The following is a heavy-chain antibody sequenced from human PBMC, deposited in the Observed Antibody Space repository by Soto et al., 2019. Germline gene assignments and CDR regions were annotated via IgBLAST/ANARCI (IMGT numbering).Heavy chain of an antibody. V-gene: IGHV3-21*01. CDR3: ARACLLSGCHRPDFDY. CDR1: GFNLTNYT. J-gene: IGHJ4*02. CDR2: ISSGSSVT. Sequence: PGGSLRLSCAASGFNLTNYTMNWVRQAPGRGLEWVSLISSGSSVTKYADSVKGRFTISRDNAKNSLYLQMNSLRAEDTDVYYCARACLLSGCHRPDFDYWGQGALVTVSS. D-gene: IGHD6-19*01.